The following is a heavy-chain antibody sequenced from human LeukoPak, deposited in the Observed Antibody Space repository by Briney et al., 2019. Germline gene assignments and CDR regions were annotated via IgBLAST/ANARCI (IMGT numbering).Heavy chain of an antibody. Sequence: GGSLRPSCAASGFTFSTYAMSWVRQAPGKGLEWVSAIGGSGANTYYADSVKGRFTISRDNSKNTLYVQMNSLRGEDTAVYYCAKALRYSSSGSDYWGQGNLVTVSP. J-gene: IGHJ4*02. CDR1: GFTFSTYA. CDR3: AKALRYSSSGSDY. D-gene: IGHD6-13*01. CDR2: IGGSGANT. V-gene: IGHV3-23*01.